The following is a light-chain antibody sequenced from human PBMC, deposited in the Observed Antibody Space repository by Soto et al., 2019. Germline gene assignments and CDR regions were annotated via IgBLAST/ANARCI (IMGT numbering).Light chain of an antibody. CDR3: QQFYSSPFT. CDR2: WTS. CDR1: QSVSHISNNKSY. J-gene: IGKJ3*01. V-gene: IGKV4-1*01. Sequence: DIVMTQSPDSLAVSLGERATINCKSSQSVSHISNNKSYLAWYQPKSGQPPKLLIYWTSTRESGVPDRFSGSGSGTDFTLTISSLQAEGVEVYYGQQFYSSPFTFGPGTIVDIK.